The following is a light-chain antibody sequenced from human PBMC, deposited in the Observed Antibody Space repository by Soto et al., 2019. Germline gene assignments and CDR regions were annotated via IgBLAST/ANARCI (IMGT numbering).Light chain of an antibody. CDR3: QQYGNSPWT. CDR1: QSVSSNY. Sequence: EIVLTQSPGTLSWSPGERATLSCRASQSVSSNYLAWYQQKPGQAPRLLIYGASSRATGIPDRFSGSGSGTDFTLTISRLEPEDFAVYYCQQYGNSPWTFGQGTKVEIK. V-gene: IGKV3-20*01. CDR2: GAS. J-gene: IGKJ1*01.